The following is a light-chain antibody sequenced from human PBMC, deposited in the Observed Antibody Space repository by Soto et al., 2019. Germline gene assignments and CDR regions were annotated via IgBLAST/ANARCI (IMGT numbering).Light chain of an antibody. Sequence: DIQMTQSPSTLSASVGDRVTITCRASQSISSWLAWYQQKPGKAPKLLIYKASSLESGVQSRFSGSGSGTEFTLTISSLQPDDFATYDCQQYNSYPWTFGQGTKVEIK. CDR1: QSISSW. CDR3: QQYNSYPWT. V-gene: IGKV1-5*03. J-gene: IGKJ1*01. CDR2: KAS.